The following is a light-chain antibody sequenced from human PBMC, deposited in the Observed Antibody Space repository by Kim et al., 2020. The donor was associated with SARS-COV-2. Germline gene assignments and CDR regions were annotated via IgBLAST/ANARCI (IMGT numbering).Light chain of an antibody. CDR1: QSISDW. CDR2: KAS. Sequence: DIQMTQSPSTLSASVGDRVTITCRASQSISDWLAWYQQKPGKAPKLLIYKASSLESEVPSRFSGGGFGTEFTLTISSLQPDDFVTYYCQQYNSYSTFGRGTKVDIK. J-gene: IGKJ1*01. CDR3: QQYNSYST. V-gene: IGKV1-5*03.